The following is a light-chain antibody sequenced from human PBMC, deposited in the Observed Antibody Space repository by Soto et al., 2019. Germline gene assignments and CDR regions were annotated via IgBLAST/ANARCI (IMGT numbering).Light chain of an antibody. CDR3: QQYGSSLLT. V-gene: IGKV3-20*01. Sequence: EIVMTQSPATLSASPGERATLSCRASQSVSSDLAWYHQKPGQAPRLLIYGASSRATGIPDRFSGSGSGTDFTLTISRLEPEDFAVYYCQQYGSSLLTFGGGTKVDIK. CDR1: QSVSSD. CDR2: GAS. J-gene: IGKJ4*01.